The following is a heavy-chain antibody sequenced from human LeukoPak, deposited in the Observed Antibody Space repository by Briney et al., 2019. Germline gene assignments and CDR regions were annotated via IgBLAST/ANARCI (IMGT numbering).Heavy chain of an antibody. D-gene: IGHD2-21*01. CDR1: GYTFTRYG. CDR3: ARALVAYYYYMDV. J-gene: IGHJ6*03. V-gene: IGHV1-2*02. Sequence: GASVKVSCKASGYTFTRYGINWVRQAPGQGLEWMGWINPNSGGTNYAQKFQGRVTMTRDTSISTAYMELSRLRSDGTAVYYCARALVAYYYYMDVWGKGTTDTVSS. CDR2: INPNSGGT.